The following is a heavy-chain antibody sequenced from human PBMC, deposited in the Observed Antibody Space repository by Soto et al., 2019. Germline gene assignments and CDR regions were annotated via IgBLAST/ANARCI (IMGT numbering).Heavy chain of an antibody. CDR3: ARGDMVRGVTQFDY. CDR1: GGSISSGGYY. D-gene: IGHD3-10*01. J-gene: IGHJ4*02. Sequence: QVQLQESGPGLVKPSQTLSLTCTVSGGSISSGGYYWSWIRQHPGKGLEWIGYIYYSGSTYYNPSPKGRVTISVDTSKNQFSLKLSSVTAADTAVYYCARGDMVRGVTQFDYWGQGTLVTVSS. V-gene: IGHV4-31*03. CDR2: IYYSGST.